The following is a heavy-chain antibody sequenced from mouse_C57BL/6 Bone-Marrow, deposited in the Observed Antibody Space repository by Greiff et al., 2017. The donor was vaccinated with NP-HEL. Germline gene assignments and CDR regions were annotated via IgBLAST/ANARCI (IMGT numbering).Heavy chain of an antibody. CDR3: ASPNYYGSSFYWYFDV. D-gene: IGHD1-1*01. V-gene: IGHV1-76*01. Sequence: QVHVKQSGAELVRPGASVKLSCKASGYTFTDYYINWVKQRPGQGLEWIARIYPGSGNTYYNEKFKGKATLTAEKSSSTAYMQLSSLTSEDSAVYFCASPNYYGSSFYWYFDVWGTGTTVTVSS. CDR1: GYTFTDYY. J-gene: IGHJ1*03. CDR2: IYPGSGNT.